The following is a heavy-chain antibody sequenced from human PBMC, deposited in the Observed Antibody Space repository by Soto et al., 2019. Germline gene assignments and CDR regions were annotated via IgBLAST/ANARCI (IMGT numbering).Heavy chain of an antibody. J-gene: IGHJ4*02. D-gene: IGHD3-22*01. Sequence: QEQPVQSGAEVKKPGSSVKVSCKASGGLFSSYPISWVRQGPGQGLEWMGGIIPVFQTAYYTQRFQGRVTITAHESTNTAYRELSSLRSEDTAIYYCARGGSGYTWFNEFGGQGTLVTVSS. V-gene: IGHV1-69*01. CDR1: GGLFSSYP. CDR3: ARGGSGYTWFNEF. CDR2: IIPVFQTA.